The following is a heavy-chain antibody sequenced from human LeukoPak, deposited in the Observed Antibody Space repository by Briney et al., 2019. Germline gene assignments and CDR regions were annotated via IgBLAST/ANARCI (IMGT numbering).Heavy chain of an antibody. Sequence: SETLSLTCTVSGGSISSGGYYWNWIRQHPGKGLEWIGYIYYSGSTYYNPSLKSRVTISVDTSKNQFSLKLSSVTAADTAVYYCASAPYCSSTSCYFDSYYYGMDVWGQGTTVTVSS. D-gene: IGHD2-2*01. CDR2: IYYSGST. CDR1: GGSISSGGYY. CDR3: ASAPYCSSTSCYFDSYYYGMDV. V-gene: IGHV4-31*03. J-gene: IGHJ6*02.